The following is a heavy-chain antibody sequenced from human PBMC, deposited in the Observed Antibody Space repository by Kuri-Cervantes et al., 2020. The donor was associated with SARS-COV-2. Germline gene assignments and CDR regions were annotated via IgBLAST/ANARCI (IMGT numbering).Heavy chain of an antibody. D-gene: IGHD1-26*01. CDR1: GFTFGDYA. CDR2: ISSSSSYI. V-gene: IGHV3-21*01. Sequence: GESLKISCTASGFTFGDYAMSWVRQAPGKGLEWVSSISSSSSYIYYADSVKGRFTISRDNAKNSLYLQMNSLRAEDTAVYYCARGLSGSYSYYYYYMDVWGKGTTVTVSS. CDR3: ARGLSGSYSYYYYYMDV. J-gene: IGHJ6*03.